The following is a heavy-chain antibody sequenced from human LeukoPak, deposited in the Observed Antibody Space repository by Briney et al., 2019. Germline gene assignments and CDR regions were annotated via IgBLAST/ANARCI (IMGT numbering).Heavy chain of an antibody. V-gene: IGHV3-21*01. CDR3: ARDRSTGTTLRNYYFDY. J-gene: IGHJ4*02. D-gene: IGHD1-7*01. CDR1: GFTFSSYS. CDR2: ISSSSSYI. Sequence: GGSLRLSCAASGFTFSSYSMNWVRQAPGKGLEWVSSISSSSSYIYYADSVKGRFTISRDNAKNSLYLQMNSLRAEDTAVYYCARDRSTGTTLRNYYFDYWGPGTLVTVSS.